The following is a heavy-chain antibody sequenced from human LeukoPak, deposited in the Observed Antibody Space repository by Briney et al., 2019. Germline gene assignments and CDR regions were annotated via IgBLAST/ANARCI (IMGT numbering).Heavy chain of an antibody. V-gene: IGHV3-74*01. Sequence: GGSPRLSCADSGFTFSSYWMHWVRQAPGKGLVWVSRLSGDGSRTTYADSVKGRFTISRDNAKNSLYLQMNSLRDEDTAVYYCARGPYGSGSHYYNYWGQGTLVTVSS. CDR2: LSGDGSRT. CDR1: GFTFSSYW. CDR3: ARGPYGSGSHYYNY. D-gene: IGHD3-10*01. J-gene: IGHJ4*02.